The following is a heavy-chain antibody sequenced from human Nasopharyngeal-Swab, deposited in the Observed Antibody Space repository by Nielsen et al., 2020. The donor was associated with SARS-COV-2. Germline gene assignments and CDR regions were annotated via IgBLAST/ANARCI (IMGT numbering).Heavy chain of an antibody. J-gene: IGHJ6*02. D-gene: IGHD6-13*01. V-gene: IGHV4-30-2*01. CDR2: IYHSGST. Sequence: LRLSCAVSGGSISSGGYSWSWIRQPPGKGLEWIGYIYHSGSTYYNPSLKSRVTISVDRSKNQFSLKLSSVTAADTAVYYCARVSRYSSSWQYYYGMDAWGQGTTVTVSS. CDR1: GGSISSGGYS. CDR3: ARVSRYSSSWQYYYGMDA.